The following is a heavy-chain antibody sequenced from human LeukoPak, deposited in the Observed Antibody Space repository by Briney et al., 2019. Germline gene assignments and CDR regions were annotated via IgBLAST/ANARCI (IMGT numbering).Heavy chain of an antibody. J-gene: IGHJ4*02. D-gene: IGHD2-2*01. Sequence: GGSLRLSCAASGFTFSSYAMSWVRQAPGKGLEWVSAISGSGGSTYYADSVKGRFTISRDNSKNTLYLQMNSLRAEDTAVYYCARHFYCSSTSCYLPIGYWGQGTLVTVSS. CDR1: GFTFSSYA. V-gene: IGHV3-23*01. CDR2: ISGSGGST. CDR3: ARHFYCSSTSCYLPIGY.